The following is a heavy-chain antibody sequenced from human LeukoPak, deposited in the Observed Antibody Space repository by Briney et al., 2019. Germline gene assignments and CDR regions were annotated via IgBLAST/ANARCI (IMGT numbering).Heavy chain of an antibody. D-gene: IGHD3-10*01. CDR1: GFTFSSYG. V-gene: IGHV3-7*01. CDR3: ARDYRAYGSGSPLFGY. Sequence: GGSLRLSCAASGFTFSSYGMHWVRQAPGKGLEWVANIKQDGSEKYYVDSVKGRFTISRDNAKNSLYLQMNSLRAEDTAVYYCARDYRAYGSGSPLFGYWGQGTLVTVSS. CDR2: IKQDGSEK. J-gene: IGHJ4*02.